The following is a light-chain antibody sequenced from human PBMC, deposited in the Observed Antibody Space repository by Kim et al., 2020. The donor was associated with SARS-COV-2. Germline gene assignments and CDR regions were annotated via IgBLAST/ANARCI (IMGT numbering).Light chain of an antibody. V-gene: IGKV3-20*01. CDR3: QQYDSSSGT. CDR1: QSVSSTY. Sequence: EIVLTQSPGTLSLSPGDGATLSCKASQSVSSTYLAWFQQRPGEAPRLHIYGASTRAAGIPDRFSGNGSATDCTLTNSRLEPEGFAVYYCQQYDSSSGTFCQGTKVEIK. J-gene: IGKJ1*01. CDR2: GAS.